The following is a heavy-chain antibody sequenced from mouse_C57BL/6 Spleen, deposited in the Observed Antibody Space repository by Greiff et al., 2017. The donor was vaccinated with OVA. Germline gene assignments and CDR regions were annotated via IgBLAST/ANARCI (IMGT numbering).Heavy chain of an antibody. V-gene: IGHV1-72*01. CDR2: IDPNSGGT. D-gene: IGHD1-1*01. CDR3: ASKGDYGSSYEFWFAY. Sequence: VQLQQPGAELVKPGASVKLSCKASGYTFPSYWMHWVKQRPGRGLEWIGRIDPNSGGTKYHEKFKSKATLTVDTPSSTAYMQLSSLTSEDSAVYYCASKGDYGSSYEFWFAYWGQGTLVTVSA. CDR1: GYTFPSYW. J-gene: IGHJ3*01.